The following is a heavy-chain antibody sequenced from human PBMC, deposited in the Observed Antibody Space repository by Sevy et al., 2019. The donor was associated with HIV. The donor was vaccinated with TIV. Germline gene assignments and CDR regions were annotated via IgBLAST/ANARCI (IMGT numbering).Heavy chain of an antibody. CDR2: IIPILGTT. D-gene: IGHD3-9*01. J-gene: IGHJ6*02. Sequence: ASVKVSCKASGGTFSFYGVSWVRQAPGQGLEWMAGIIPILGTTRYAQKFQGRVTLTADESTSTAYMELSSLRAEDTAVYYCARGGPDDILTHYGLDVWGQGTTVTVSS. V-gene: IGHV1-69*13. CDR3: ARGGPDDILTHYGLDV. CDR1: GGTFSFYG.